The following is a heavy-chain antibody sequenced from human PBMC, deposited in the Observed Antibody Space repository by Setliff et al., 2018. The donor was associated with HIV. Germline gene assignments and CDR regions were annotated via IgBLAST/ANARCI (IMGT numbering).Heavy chain of an antibody. CDR3: ARKSAEATNWFDP. J-gene: IGHJ5*02. CDR1: GYIFNNFW. D-gene: IGHD6-19*01. Sequence: GESLKISCKGSGYIFNNFWIAWVRQMPGKGLEWMGIIYPGGSDTRYSPSFEGQVTISADKSINTAYLQWSSLKASDTAMYYCARKSAEATNWFDPWGQGTLVTVSS. CDR2: IYPGGSDT. V-gene: IGHV5-51*01.